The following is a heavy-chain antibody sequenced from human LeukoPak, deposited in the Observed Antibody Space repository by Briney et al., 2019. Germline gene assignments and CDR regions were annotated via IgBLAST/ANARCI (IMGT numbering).Heavy chain of an antibody. J-gene: IGHJ4*02. CDR3: ARALYCSGGSCYGEDY. V-gene: IGHV4-34*01. CDR2: INHSGST. CDR1: GGSFSGYY. Sequence: SETLSLTCAVYGGSFSGYYWSWIRQPPGKGLEWIGEINHSGSTNYNPSLKSRVTISVDTFKNQFSLKLSSVTAADTAVYYCARALYCSGGSCYGEDYWGQGTLVTVSS. D-gene: IGHD2-15*01.